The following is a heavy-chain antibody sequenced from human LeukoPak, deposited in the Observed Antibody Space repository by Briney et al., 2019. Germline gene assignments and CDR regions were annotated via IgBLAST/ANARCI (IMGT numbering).Heavy chain of an antibody. CDR2: ISAYNGNT. CDR1: GYTFTSYG. V-gene: IGHV1-18*01. CDR3: ARGRYYDTGLRPYGAGEYFQH. J-gene: IGHJ1*01. Sequence: ASVKVSCKASGYTFTSYGISWVRQAPGQGLEWMGWISAYNGNTNYAQKLQGRVTTTTDTSTSTAYMELRSLRSDDTAVYYCARGRYYDTGLRPYGAGEYFQHWGQGTLVTVSS. D-gene: IGHD3-22*01.